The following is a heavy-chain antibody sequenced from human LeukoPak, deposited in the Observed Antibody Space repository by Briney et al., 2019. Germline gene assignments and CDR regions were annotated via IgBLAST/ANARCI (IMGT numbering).Heavy chain of an antibody. J-gene: IGHJ6*03. Sequence: SVKVSCKASGGTFSSYAISWVRQAPGQGLGWMGGIIPIFGTANYAQKFQGRVTITADKSTSTAYMELSSLRSEDTAVYYCAKFRLEPTYYYYYYYMDVWGKGTTVTVSS. V-gene: IGHV1-69*06. CDR3: AKFRLEPTYYYYYYYMDV. D-gene: IGHD1-1*01. CDR2: IIPIFGTA. CDR1: GGTFSSYA.